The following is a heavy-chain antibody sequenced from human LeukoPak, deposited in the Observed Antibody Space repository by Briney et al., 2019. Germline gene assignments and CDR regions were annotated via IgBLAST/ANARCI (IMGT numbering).Heavy chain of an antibody. Sequence: ASVKVSCKASGYTFTGHYIHWVRQAPGQGLEWMGWINPNSGGTDYQQKFQDRVTMTRDTSSSTVYMELSRLRSDDTAVYYCARDCGPDWWGSFDFWGQGTLVTVSS. D-gene: IGHD3-16*01. CDR3: ARDCGPDWWGSFDF. CDR2: INPNSGGT. V-gene: IGHV1-2*02. CDR1: GYTFTGHY. J-gene: IGHJ4*02.